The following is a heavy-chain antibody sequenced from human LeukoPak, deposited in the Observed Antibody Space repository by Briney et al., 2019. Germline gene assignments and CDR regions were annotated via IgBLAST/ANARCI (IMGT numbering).Heavy chain of an antibody. J-gene: IGHJ4*02. CDR2: ISYDGSNK. CDR3: ARDHGELAFFDY. Sequence: GGSLRLSCAASGFTFSSYAMHWVRQAPGKGLEWVAVISYDGSNKYYADSVKGRFTISRDNSKNTLYLQMNSLRAEDTAVYYCARDHGELAFFDYWGQGTLVTVSS. D-gene: IGHD1-7*01. CDR1: GFTFSSYA. V-gene: IGHV3-30*01.